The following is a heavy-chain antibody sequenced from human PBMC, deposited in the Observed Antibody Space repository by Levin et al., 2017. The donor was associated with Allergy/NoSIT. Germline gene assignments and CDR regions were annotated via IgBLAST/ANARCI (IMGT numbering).Heavy chain of an antibody. CDR1: GGSFSGYY. V-gene: IGHV4-34*01. D-gene: IGHD6-19*01. Sequence: SETLSLTCAVYGGSFSGYYWSWIRQPPGKGLEWIGEINHSGSTNYNPSLKSRVTISVDTSKNQFSLKLSSVTAADTAVYYCARGWRWTVASFDPWGQGTLVTVSS. CDR3: ARGWRWTVASFDP. J-gene: IGHJ5*02. CDR2: INHSGST.